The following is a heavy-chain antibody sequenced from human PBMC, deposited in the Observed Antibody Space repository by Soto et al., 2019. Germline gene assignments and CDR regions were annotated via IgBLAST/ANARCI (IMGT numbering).Heavy chain of an antibody. V-gene: IGHV3-74*01. CDR3: ARGRWELLPSD. CDR1: GFSFSSYW. CDR2: VSPDGGGT. Sequence: EVQLVESGGGLVQPGGSLRLSCEASGFSFSSYWMLWVRQDPGKGLLWVARVSPDGGGTGYADSVKGRFTIFRDNAKNTVYLQMNSLRVEDTAVYFCARGRWELLPSDWGQGTLVTVSS. J-gene: IGHJ4*02. D-gene: IGHD1-26*01.